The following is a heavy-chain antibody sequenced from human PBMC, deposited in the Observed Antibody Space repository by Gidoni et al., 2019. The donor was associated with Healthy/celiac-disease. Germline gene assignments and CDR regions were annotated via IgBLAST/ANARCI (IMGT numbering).Heavy chain of an antibody. V-gene: IGHV3-23*01. CDR1: GFTFSSYA. CDR2: ISGSGGST. D-gene: IGHD6-13*01. CDR3: AKLYSSSSNFDY. J-gene: IGHJ4*02. Sequence: EVQLLASGGGLVQPGGSLRLSCAASGFTFSSYAMNWVRQAPGKGLEWVSAISGSGGSTYYADSVKGRFTISRDNSKNTLYLQMNSLRAEDTAVYYCAKLYSSSSNFDYWGQGTLVTVSS.